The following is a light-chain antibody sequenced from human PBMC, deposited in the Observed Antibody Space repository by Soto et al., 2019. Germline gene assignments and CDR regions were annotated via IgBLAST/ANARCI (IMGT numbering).Light chain of an antibody. V-gene: IGKV3-20*01. CDR3: QQYGGSPRT. CDR2: GAS. J-gene: IGKJ1*01. Sequence: EIVLTQSPGTLSLSPGERATLSCRASQSISSSFLAWYQQKPGRAPRLLIYGASSRATGIPDRFSGSGSGTDFTLTISRLEPEDLAVYYCQQYGGSPRTFGQGTKVEIK. CDR1: QSISSSF.